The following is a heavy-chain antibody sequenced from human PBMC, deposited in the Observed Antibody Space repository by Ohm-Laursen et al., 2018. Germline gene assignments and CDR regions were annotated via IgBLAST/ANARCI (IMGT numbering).Heavy chain of an antibody. CDR2: INHSRST. D-gene: IGHD6-19*01. Sequence: SLRLSCAASGFTFSNYEMNWIRQPPGKGLEWIGEINHSRSTKYNSSFKSRVTISVDTSKNQFSLKLSSVTAADTAVYYCARGFSGWWGRIDYWGQGILVTVSS. V-gene: IGHV4-34*01. J-gene: IGHJ4*02. CDR3: ARGFSGWWGRIDY. CDR1: GFTFSNYE.